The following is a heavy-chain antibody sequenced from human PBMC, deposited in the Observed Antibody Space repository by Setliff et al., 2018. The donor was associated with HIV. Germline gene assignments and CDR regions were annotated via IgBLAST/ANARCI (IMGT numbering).Heavy chain of an antibody. V-gene: IGHV4-39*01. CDR3: AAAEAQGPWYFFDN. D-gene: IGHD6-13*01. J-gene: IGHJ4*02. Sequence: SETLSLTCSVSGASISSPIYYWGWIRQAPGKGLEWIGNIYYNGNTNHKPSLESRLTISVDTSKNQFSLSLSSVTATDTALYFCAAAEAQGPWYFFDNWGQGTQVTVSS. CDR1: GASISSPIYY. CDR2: IYYNGNT.